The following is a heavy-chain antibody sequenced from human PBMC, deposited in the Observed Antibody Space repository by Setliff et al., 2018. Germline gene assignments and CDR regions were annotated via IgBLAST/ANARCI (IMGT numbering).Heavy chain of an antibody. CDR1: GGGGSFSAYY. Sequence: SETLSLTCGVSGGGGSFSAYYWSWIRQPPGKGLEWIGEISPGGSTIYNPSLRSRVTMSVDTYKKQFSLTLTSVTAADTAVYYCARGSSYDKGWFPRTLYYYYYLDVWANGTTVTVSS. CDR3: ARGSSYDKGWFPRTLYYYYYLDV. CDR2: ISPGGST. J-gene: IGHJ6*03. D-gene: IGHD6-19*01. V-gene: IGHV4-34*01.